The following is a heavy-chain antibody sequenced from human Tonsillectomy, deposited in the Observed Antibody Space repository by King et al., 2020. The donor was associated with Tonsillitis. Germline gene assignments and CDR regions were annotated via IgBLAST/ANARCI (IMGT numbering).Heavy chain of an antibody. CDR2: INPNSGDT. J-gene: IGHJ1*01. CDR1: GDTFTGHF. V-gene: IGHV1-2*02. CDR3: ATNAIATDSSAYRDFRH. D-gene: IGHD3-22*01. Sequence: QWQLVQSGAALRKPGASVTVSCRTSGDTFTGHFVHWVRQAPGQGLEWMGWINPNSGDTNYAQKFQGRVTLSGDVSSTTAYMGLSSLRPDDTAVYYCATNAIATDSSAYRDFRHWGQGTLVTVSS.